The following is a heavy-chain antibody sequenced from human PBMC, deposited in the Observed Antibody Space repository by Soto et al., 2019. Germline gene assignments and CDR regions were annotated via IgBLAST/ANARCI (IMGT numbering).Heavy chain of an antibody. D-gene: IGHD4-17*01. CDR2: IYYSGST. J-gene: IGHJ6*02. CDR3: ARLYGDYGMDV. Sequence: ASETLSLTCTVSGVSISSSSYYWGWIRQPPGKGLEWIGSIYYSGSTYYNPSLKSRVTISVDTSKNQFSLKLSSVTAADTAVYYCARLYGDYGMDVWGQGTTVTV. V-gene: IGHV4-39*01. CDR1: GVSISSSSYY.